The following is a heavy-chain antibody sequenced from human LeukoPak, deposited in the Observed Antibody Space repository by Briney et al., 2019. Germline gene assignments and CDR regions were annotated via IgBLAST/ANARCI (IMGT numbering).Heavy chain of an antibody. CDR2: IYTSGST. J-gene: IGHJ5*02. CDR1: GGSISSYY. CDR3: ARYRIPYLVGAKVDWFDP. D-gene: IGHD1-26*01. V-gene: IGHV4-4*07. Sequence: SETLSLTSTVSGGSISSYYWSWIRQPAEKGLEWIRRIYTSGSTNYNPPLKSRVPISVDTSKNQFSLQLSSVTAADKAVYYCARYRIPYLVGAKVDWFDPWGQGTLVTVSS.